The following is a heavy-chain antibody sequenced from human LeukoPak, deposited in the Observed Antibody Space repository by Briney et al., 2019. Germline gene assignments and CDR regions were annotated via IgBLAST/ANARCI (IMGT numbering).Heavy chain of an antibody. V-gene: IGHV3-9*01. D-gene: IGHD6-13*01. J-gene: IGHJ4*02. CDR3: ARSQSSSLIDY. CDR1: GFTFHDYA. CDR2: ISWSGGSI. Sequence: GRSLRLSCAASGFTFHDYAMHWVRHAPGKGLEWVSGISWSGGSIGYADSVKGRFTISRDNSKNTLYLQMNSLTVEDTAVYYCARSQSSSLIDYWGQGTLVTVSS.